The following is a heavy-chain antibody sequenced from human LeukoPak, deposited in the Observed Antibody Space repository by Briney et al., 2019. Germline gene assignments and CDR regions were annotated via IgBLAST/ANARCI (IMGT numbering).Heavy chain of an antibody. D-gene: IGHD6-13*01. Sequence: GGSLRLSCAASGFTFSDYYMSWIRQAPGKGLEWVSYISSSGSTIYYADSVKGRFTTSRDNAKNSLYLQMNSLRAEDTAVYYCARVVAARERWFDPWGQGTLVTVSS. J-gene: IGHJ5*02. CDR3: ARVVAARERWFDP. CDR1: GFTFSDYY. V-gene: IGHV3-11*01. CDR2: ISSSGSTI.